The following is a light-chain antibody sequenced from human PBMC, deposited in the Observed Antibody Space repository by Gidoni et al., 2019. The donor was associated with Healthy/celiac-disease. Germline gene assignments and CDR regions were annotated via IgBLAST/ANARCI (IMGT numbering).Light chain of an antibody. Sequence: EIVLTQSPDFQSVTPKEKVTITCRASQSIGSSLHWYQQQPDHSPQLLIKYASQSSSGVPSRFSGSGSGTDFTLTSDSLEAYDAATYYCHRSSSLPLTFGGGTKVEIK. CDR2: YAS. V-gene: IGKV6-21*02. CDR1: QSIGSS. CDR3: HRSSSLPLT. J-gene: IGKJ4*01.